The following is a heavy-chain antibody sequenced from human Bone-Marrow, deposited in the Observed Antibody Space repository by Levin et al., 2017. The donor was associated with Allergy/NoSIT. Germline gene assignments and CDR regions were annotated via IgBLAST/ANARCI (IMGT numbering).Heavy chain of an antibody. D-gene: IGHD5-12*01. CDR2: ISGSGGST. V-gene: IGHV3-23*01. CDR3: AKASSGYDSDYYYYYYMDV. Sequence: GGSLRLSCAASGFTFSSYAMSWVRQAPGKGLEWVSAISGSGGSTYYADSVKGRFTISRDNSKNTLYLQMNSLRAEDTAVYYCAKASSGYDSDYYYYYYMDVWGKGTTVTVSS. J-gene: IGHJ6*03. CDR1: GFTFSSYA.